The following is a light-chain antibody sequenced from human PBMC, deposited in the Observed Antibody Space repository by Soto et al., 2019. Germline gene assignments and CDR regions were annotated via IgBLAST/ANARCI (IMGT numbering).Light chain of an antibody. CDR3: QQYGSYPLT. CDR2: SAS. V-gene: IGKV1-5*03. CDR1: QSISSW. Sequence: DIQMTQSPSTLSASIGDRVTITCRASQSISSWLAWYQQKPGNAPNLLIYSASNLATAVPSRFSGSGSGTDFTLTISSLQPDDFATYYCQQYGSYPLTFGPGTKVDIK. J-gene: IGKJ3*01.